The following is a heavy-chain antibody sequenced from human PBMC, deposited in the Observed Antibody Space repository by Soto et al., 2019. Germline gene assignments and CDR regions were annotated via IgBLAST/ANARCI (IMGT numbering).Heavy chain of an antibody. CDR3: ARGPYYYGSGSYSN. V-gene: IGHV4-34*01. D-gene: IGHD3-10*01. Sequence: PSETLSLTCAVYGGSFSGYYWSWIRQPPGKGLEWIGEINHSGSTNYNPSLKSRVTISVDTSKNQFSLKLSSVTAADTAVYYCARGPYYYGSGSYSNWGQGTLVTVSS. CDR2: INHSGST. J-gene: IGHJ4*02. CDR1: GGSFSGYY.